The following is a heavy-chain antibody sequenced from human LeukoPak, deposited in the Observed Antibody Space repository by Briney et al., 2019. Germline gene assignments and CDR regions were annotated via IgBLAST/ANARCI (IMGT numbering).Heavy chain of an antibody. CDR1: GFTFSTYW. D-gene: IGHD3-3*01. J-gene: IGHJ4*02. V-gene: IGHV3-74*01. Sequence: LTGGSLRLSCAASGFTFSTYWMHWVRQTPGKGLVWVSRINTDGSATNYADSVKGRFTISRDNAKNTLYPQMNSLRAEDTAVYYCARVLQGEWFFDYWGQGTLVTVSS. CDR3: ARVLQGEWFFDY. CDR2: INTDGSAT.